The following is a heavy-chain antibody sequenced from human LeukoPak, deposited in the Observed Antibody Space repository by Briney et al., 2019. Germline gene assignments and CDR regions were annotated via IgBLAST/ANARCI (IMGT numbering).Heavy chain of an antibody. CDR2: INHSGST. CDR3: ARGLGIGSY. Sequence: SETLSLTCAVCGGSFSGYYWGWLRQPPGKGLEWIGEINHSGSTNYNPSLKSRVTISVDTSKNQFSLKLSSVTAADTAVYYCARGLGIGSYWGQGTLVTVSS. CDR1: GGSFSGYY. D-gene: IGHD1-26*01. J-gene: IGHJ4*02. V-gene: IGHV4-34*01.